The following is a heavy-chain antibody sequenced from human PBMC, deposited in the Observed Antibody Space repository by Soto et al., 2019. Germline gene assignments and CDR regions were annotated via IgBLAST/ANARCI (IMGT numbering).Heavy chain of an antibody. Sequence: ASVKVSCKASASTFTGYIINWVRQAPGQGLEWMGWISTFNGNTKYAGNFEGRVTMTTNTSTTTAYMELTGLTFDDTAVYFCARGTVTSGRWFGPWGQGTLVTVS. CDR3: ARGTVTSGRWFGP. V-gene: IGHV1-18*04. CDR2: ISTFNGNT. CDR1: ASTFTGYI. J-gene: IGHJ5*02. D-gene: IGHD4-17*01.